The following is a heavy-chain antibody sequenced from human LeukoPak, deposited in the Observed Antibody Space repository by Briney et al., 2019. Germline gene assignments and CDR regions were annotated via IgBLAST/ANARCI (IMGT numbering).Heavy chain of an antibody. D-gene: IGHD1-7*01. CDR2: INHSGST. CDR1: VGSFSGYY. V-gene: IGHV4-34*01. CDR3: ARKGTSELDY. Sequence: SETLSLTCANYVGSFSGYYWSWIRQPPGKGLEWIGEINHSGSTNYNPSLKSRVTISVDTSKNQFSLKLSSVTAADTAVYYCARKGTSELDYWGQGTLVTVSS. J-gene: IGHJ4*02.